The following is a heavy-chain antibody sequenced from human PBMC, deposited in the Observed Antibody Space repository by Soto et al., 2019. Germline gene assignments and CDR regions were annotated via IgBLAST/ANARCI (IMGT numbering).Heavy chain of an antibody. V-gene: IGHV1-24*01. CDR1: VYTLNELS. Sequence: ASVKVSCKVSVYTLNELSIHWVRQAHGKGLEWMGGFDPEDGETIYAQKFQGRVTMTEDTSTDTAYMELSSLRSEDTAVYYCATEITGTPKYYYGMDVWGQGTTVTVSS. D-gene: IGHD1-20*01. J-gene: IGHJ6*02. CDR2: FDPEDGET. CDR3: ATEITGTPKYYYGMDV.